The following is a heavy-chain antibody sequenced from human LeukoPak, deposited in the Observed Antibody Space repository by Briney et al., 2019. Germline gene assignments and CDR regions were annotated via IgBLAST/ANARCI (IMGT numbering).Heavy chain of an antibody. CDR3: AGGRTAMVYFDY. J-gene: IGHJ4*02. CDR2: IYYSGST. D-gene: IGHD5-18*01. CDR1: GGSISSGGYY. Sequence: SETLSLTCTVSGGSISSGGYYWSWIRQHPGKGLEWIGYIYYSGSTYYNPSLKSRVTISVDTSKNQFSLKLSSVTAADTAVYYCAGGRTAMVYFDYWGQGTLVTVSS. V-gene: IGHV4-31*03.